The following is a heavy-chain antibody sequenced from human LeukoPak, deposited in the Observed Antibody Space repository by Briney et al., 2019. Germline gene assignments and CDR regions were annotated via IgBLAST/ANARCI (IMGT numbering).Heavy chain of an antibody. CDR1: GYTFNDFY. CDR3: ASISSSYYYFDY. J-gene: IGHJ4*02. Sequence: ASVKVSCKASGYTFNDFYFHWVRQAPGQGLERMGWINPNSGGTNYAQKFRGRVTMTSDTSISTAYMELSRLSSDDTTVYYCASISSSYYYFDYWGQGTLVTVSS. D-gene: IGHD6-13*01. V-gene: IGHV1-2*02. CDR2: INPNSGGT.